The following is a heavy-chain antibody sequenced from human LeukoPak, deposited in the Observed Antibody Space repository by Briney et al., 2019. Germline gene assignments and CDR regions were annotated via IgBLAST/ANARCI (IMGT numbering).Heavy chain of an antibody. J-gene: IGHJ5*02. CDR1: GFTVSSNY. CDR3: ARGTSSSIAARP. CDR2: IYSGGST. D-gene: IGHD6-6*01. Sequence: GGSLRLSCAASGFTVSSNYMSWVRQAPGKGLEWVSVIYSGGSTYYADSVKGRFTISRGNSKNTLYLQMNSLRAEDTAVYYCARGTSSSIAARPWGQGTLVTVSS. V-gene: IGHV3-53*01.